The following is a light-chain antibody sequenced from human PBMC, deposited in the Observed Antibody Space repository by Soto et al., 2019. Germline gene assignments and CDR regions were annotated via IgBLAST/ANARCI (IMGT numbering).Light chain of an antibody. Sequence: DIQMTQSPSYLSASVGDRVTITCQASQDISNYLSWYQQKPGKAPKLLIYDAANLQTGVPSRFSGGGSGTHFALTISSLQPEDIATYYCQHYHNLPFTFGPGTKVDVK. CDR2: DAA. CDR1: QDISNY. J-gene: IGKJ3*01. V-gene: IGKV1-33*01. CDR3: QHYHNLPFT.